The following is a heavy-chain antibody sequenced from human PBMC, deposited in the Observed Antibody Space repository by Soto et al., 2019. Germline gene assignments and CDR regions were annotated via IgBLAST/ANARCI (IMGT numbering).Heavy chain of an antibody. CDR1: GGSFSRYH. V-gene: IGHV4-34*01. Sequence: QVQLHQWGAGLLKPAETLSLTCTVYGGSFSRYHWNWIRQAPGKGLEWIGELHHDGGINYSPSLEGRVTISVDTSKNEFSLKLRSVTAADTAVYYCARGYGEEWPTSDFWGQGTLVTVSS. J-gene: IGHJ4*02. CDR2: LHHDGGI. D-gene: IGHD3-10*01. CDR3: ARGYGEEWPTSDF.